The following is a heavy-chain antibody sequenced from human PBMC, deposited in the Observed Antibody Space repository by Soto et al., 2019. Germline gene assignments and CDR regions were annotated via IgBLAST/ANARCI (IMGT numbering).Heavy chain of an antibody. CDR1: GFTLTDYD. Sequence: GSLRLSCAASGFTLTDYDMHWVRQAPGKGPEWVAVISRDGDDQYYAESVRGRFTVSRDNSKDTLDLQMDSLRVEDSGIYYCVCESPTAYFDFWGQGTPVTVSS. V-gene: IGHV3-30*03. CDR3: VCESPTAYFDF. CDR2: ISRDGDDQ. J-gene: IGHJ4*02.